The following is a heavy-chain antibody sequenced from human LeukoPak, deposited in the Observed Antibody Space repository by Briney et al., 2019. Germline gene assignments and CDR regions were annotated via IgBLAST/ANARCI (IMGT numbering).Heavy chain of an antibody. D-gene: IGHD3-16*02. V-gene: IGHV3-48*03. J-gene: IGHJ4*02. CDR3: ARDLGLRLGELSPIPDY. Sequence: GGSLRHSCAASGFTFTNYEMNWVRQAPGKGLEWISYITSSGSSIYYADSVKGRFTISRDNAKSSLYLQMSSLRAEDTAVYYCARDLGLRLGELSPIPDYWGQGTLVTVSS. CDR2: ITSSGSSI. CDR1: GFTFTNYE.